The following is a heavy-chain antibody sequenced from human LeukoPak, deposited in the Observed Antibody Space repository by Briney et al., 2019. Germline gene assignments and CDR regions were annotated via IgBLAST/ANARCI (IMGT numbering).Heavy chain of an antibody. D-gene: IGHD4-17*01. CDR1: GGSISSHY. CDR3: ARGGTTVTPGLLWFDP. V-gene: IGHV4-59*11. J-gene: IGHJ5*02. CDR2: IYYSGST. Sequence: PSETLSLTCSVSGGSISSHYWSWIRQPPGKGLEWIGYIYYSGSTKYNPSLKSRVTISVDASKNQFSLKLSSVTAADTAVYYCARGGTTVTPGLLWFDPWGQGTLVTVCS.